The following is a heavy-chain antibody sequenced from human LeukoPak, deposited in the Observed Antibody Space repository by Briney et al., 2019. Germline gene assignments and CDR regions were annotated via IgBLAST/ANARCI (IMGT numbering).Heavy chain of an antibody. CDR1: GFTFTNAW. CDR3: PTIPTYVSGSYLNVGY. J-gene: IGHJ4*02. Sequence: PGGSLRLSCAASGFTFTNAWMSWVRQAPGQGLEWVGRIKSKTDGGTTDYAAPVTGKFTISRDDSKNTLYLQMNSLTTEYTSVLYSPTIPTYVSGSYLNVGYWGQGTLVTVSS. D-gene: IGHD3-16*01. V-gene: IGHV3-15*01. CDR2: IKSKTDGGTT.